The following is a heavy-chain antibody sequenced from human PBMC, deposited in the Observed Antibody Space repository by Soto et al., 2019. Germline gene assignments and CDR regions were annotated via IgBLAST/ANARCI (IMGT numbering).Heavy chain of an antibody. CDR3: ARASWDYYDSSGYPLDY. CDR2: ISYDGSNK. J-gene: IGHJ4*02. CDR1: GFTFSSYA. D-gene: IGHD3-22*01. Sequence: QVQLVASGGGVVQPGRSLRLSCAASGFTFSSYAMHWVRQAPGKGLEWVAVISYDGSNKYYADSVKGRFTISRDNSKNTLYLQMNSLRAEDTAVYYCARASWDYYDSSGYPLDYWGQGTLVTVSS. V-gene: IGHV3-30-3*01.